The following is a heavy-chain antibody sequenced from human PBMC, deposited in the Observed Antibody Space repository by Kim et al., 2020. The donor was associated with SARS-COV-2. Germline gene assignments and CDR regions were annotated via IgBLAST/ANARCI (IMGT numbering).Heavy chain of an antibody. D-gene: IGHD7-27*01. J-gene: IGHJ4*02. Sequence: GGSLRLSCAASGFTFSSYSMNWVRQAPGKGLEWLSYISTSSSTIHYADSVKGRFTISRDDAKNSLYLQMNSLRYEDTAVYYCARVWQSNSGFDYWGQGTLIIVSS. CDR1: GFTFSSYS. V-gene: IGHV3-48*02. CDR2: ISTSSSTI. CDR3: ARVWQSNSGFDY.